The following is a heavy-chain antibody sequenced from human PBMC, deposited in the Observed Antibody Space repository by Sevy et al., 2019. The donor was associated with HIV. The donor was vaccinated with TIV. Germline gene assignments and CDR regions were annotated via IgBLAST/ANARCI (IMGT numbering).Heavy chain of an antibody. V-gene: IGHV1-18*04. J-gene: IGHJ4*02. CDR2: ISTQNGNT. Sequence: ASVKVSCKASGYTFTNYYMHWVRQAPGQGLEWMGWISTQNGNTNYGQNFQGRVTMTTDTSTSTVYMDLRSLRSDDTAVYYCARRGRWTCVDLSSGSPDYWGQGTLVTVSS. CDR3: ARRGRWTCVDLSSGSPDY. CDR1: GYTFTNYY. D-gene: IGHD3-3*01.